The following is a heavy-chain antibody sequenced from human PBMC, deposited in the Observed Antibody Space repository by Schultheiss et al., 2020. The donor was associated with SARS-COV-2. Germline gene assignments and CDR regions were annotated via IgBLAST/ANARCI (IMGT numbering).Heavy chain of an antibody. Sequence: SETLSLTCTVSGGSISSGSYYWSWIRQPAGKGLEWIGRIYTSGSTNYNPSLKSRVTMSVDTSKNQFSLKLSSVTAADTAVYYCAVVNSLRGVDYWGQGTLVTVSS. CDR1: GGSISSGSYY. D-gene: IGHD4-23*01. J-gene: IGHJ4*02. CDR3: AVVNSLRGVDY. V-gene: IGHV4-61*02. CDR2: IYTSGST.